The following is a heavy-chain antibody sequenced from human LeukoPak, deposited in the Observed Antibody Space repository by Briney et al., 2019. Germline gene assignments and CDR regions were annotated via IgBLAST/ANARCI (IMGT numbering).Heavy chain of an antibody. D-gene: IGHD2/OR15-2a*01. CDR2: ISSSGSTK. Sequence: PGGSLRLSCAASGITFSSYSMNWVRQAPGKGLEWVSYISSSGSTKYYADSVKGRFTISRDNARNSLYLQMSSLRAEDTAVYFCARGGLSIMGYWGQGTLVTVSS. J-gene: IGHJ4*02. CDR3: ARGGLSIMGY. CDR1: GITFSSYS. V-gene: IGHV3-48*01.